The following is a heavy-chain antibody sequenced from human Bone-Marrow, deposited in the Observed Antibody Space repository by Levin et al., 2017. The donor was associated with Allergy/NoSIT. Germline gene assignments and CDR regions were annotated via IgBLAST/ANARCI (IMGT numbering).Heavy chain of an antibody. D-gene: IGHD6-13*01. CDR2: ISWNSGSI. CDR3: AKDMEVAAAGGD. Sequence: PGGSLRLSCAASGFTFDDYAMHWVRQAPGKGLEWVSGISWNSGSIGYADSVKGRFTISRDNAKNSLYLQMNSLRAEDTALYYCAKDMEVAAAGGDWGQGTMVTVSS. CDR1: GFTFDDYA. V-gene: IGHV3-9*01. J-gene: IGHJ3*01.